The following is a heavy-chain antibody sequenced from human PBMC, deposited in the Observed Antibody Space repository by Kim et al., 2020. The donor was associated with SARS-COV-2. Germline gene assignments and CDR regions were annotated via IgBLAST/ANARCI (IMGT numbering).Heavy chain of an antibody. J-gene: IGHJ6*01. CDR2: ISGDGGVT. V-gene: IGHV3-43*02. Sequence: GGSLRLSCEASGFFFDNYAMHWVRRVPGQGLEWVSVISGDGGVTYDADSVKGRFTVSRENFAYSRILELSSRRFEDTALYYCVRDRMDIVPSVVNYGMD. D-gene: IGHD5-12*01. CDR1: GFFFDNYA. CDR3: VRDRMDIVPSVVNYGMD.